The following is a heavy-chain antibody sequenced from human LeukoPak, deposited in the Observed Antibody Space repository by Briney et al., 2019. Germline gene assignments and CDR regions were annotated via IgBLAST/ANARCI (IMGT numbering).Heavy chain of an antibody. Sequence: SVKVSCKASGGTFSSYAISWVRQAPGQGLEWMGGIIPIFGTANYAQKFQRTFTITTDESTSTAYMELSSLRSEDTAVYYCARSITIFGVVISENYYYMDVWGKGTTVTVSS. CDR1: GGTFSSYA. CDR2: IIPIFGTA. J-gene: IGHJ6*03. CDR3: ARSITIFGVVISENYYYMDV. V-gene: IGHV1-69*05. D-gene: IGHD3-3*01.